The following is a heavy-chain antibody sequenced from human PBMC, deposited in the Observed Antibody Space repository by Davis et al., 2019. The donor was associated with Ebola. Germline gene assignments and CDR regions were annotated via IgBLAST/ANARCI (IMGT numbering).Heavy chain of an antibody. CDR2: LTGSGDVT. CDR3: AKDRNIIVTSFDS. Sequence: WIRQSPGKGLEWVSGLTGSGDVTYYADFVKGRFIISRDNAKKTVFLQMYSLGAEDTARYYCAKDRNIIVTSFDSWGQGTLVTVTS. D-gene: IGHD3-16*01. J-gene: IGHJ4*02. V-gene: IGHV3-23*01.